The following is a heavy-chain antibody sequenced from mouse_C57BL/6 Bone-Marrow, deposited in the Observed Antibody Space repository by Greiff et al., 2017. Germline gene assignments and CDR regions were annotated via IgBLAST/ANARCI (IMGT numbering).Heavy chain of an antibody. J-gene: IGHJ2*01. Sequence: EVQRVESGGGLVKPGGSLKLSCAASGFTFSSYTMSWVRQTPEKRLEWVATISGGGGNTYYPDSVKGRFTISRDNAKNTLYLQMSSLRSEETALYYCARLSNPYFDYWGQGTTLTVSS. CDR1: GFTFSSYT. V-gene: IGHV5-9*01. CDR3: ARLSNPYFDY. CDR2: ISGGGGNT. D-gene: IGHD2-5*01.